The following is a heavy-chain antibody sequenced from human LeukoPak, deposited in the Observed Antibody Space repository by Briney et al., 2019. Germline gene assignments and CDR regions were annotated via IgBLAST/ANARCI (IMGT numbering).Heavy chain of an antibody. V-gene: IGHV4-31*03. J-gene: IGHJ4*02. D-gene: IGHD5-24*01. CDR1: GGSISSGGYY. CDR3: ARGDRDPYFDY. CDR2: IDYSGST. Sequence: SETLSFTCTVSGGSISSGGYYWSWIRQHPGKGLEWIGYIDYSGSTYYNPSLKSRVTILVDTSKNQFSLKLSSVTAADTAVYYCARGDRDPYFDYWGQGSLVTVSS.